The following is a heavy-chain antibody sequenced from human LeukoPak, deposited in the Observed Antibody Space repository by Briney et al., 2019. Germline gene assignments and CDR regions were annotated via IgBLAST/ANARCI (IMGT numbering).Heavy chain of an antibody. Sequence: GGSLRLSCAASGFTFSRFGMHWVRQAPGKGLEWVSAISGSGGSTYYADSVKGRFTVSRDNSKNTLYLQMNSLRAEDTAVYYCAKGTGYYDSSGPFDYWGQGTLVTVSS. CDR1: GFTFSRFG. CDR2: ISGSGGST. V-gene: IGHV3-23*01. CDR3: AKGTGYYDSSGPFDY. D-gene: IGHD3-22*01. J-gene: IGHJ4*02.